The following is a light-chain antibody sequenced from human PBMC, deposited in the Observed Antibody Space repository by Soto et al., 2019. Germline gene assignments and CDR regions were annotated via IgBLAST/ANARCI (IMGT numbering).Light chain of an antibody. J-gene: IGKJ2*01. CDR2: SAS. CDR1: QSISNY. CDR3: QQSYRTPMDT. Sequence: DIYLIQSPSSLSASVGDRVSITCRASQSISNYLNWYQQKPGKAPNLLIYSASTLQSGVPSRFSGSGSGTDFTLTISRLEPEDFATYHCQQSYRTPMDTFGQGTQLEVK. V-gene: IGKV1-39*01.